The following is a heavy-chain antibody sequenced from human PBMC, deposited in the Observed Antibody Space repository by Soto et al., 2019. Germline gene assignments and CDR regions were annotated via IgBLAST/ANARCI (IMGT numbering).Heavy chain of an antibody. CDR3: AREVTGDYDY. D-gene: IGHD2-21*01. Sequence: WETLSLTCPVSGGSISSYYWSWIRQPPGKGLEWIGYIYYSGSTNYNPSLKSRVTISVDTSKNQFSLKLSSVTAADTAVYYCAREVTGDYDYWGQGTLVTVTS. J-gene: IGHJ4*02. CDR2: IYYSGST. CDR1: GGSISSYY. V-gene: IGHV4-59*01.